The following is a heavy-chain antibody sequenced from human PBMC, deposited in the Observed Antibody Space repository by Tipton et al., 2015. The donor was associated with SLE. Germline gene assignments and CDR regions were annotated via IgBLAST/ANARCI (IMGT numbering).Heavy chain of an antibody. V-gene: IGHV4-59*01. CDR2: IYYTGST. J-gene: IGHJ4*02. CDR1: GGSISTYY. CDR3: ARGARGYSYGSDEDFDS. Sequence: LRLSCSVSGGSISTYYWSWIRQPPGKGLEWIGYIYYTGSTKFEPSLKSRVTFSVDRSKNQFSLNLRSVTAADTAVYYCARGARGYSYGSDEDFDSWGQGILVTVSS. D-gene: IGHD5-18*01.